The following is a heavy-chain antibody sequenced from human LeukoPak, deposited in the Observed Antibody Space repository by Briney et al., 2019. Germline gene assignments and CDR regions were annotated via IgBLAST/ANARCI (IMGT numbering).Heavy chain of an antibody. V-gene: IGHV3-23*01. Sequence: GGSLRLSCAASGFTFSSYAMSWVRQAPGRGLEWVSATSGSGGSTYYADSVKGRFTISGDDSKNTLYLQMNSLRAEDTAVYYCAKRERESYDILTGYYFSYFDYWGQGILVTVSS. J-gene: IGHJ4*02. CDR3: AKRERESYDILTGYYFSYFDY. CDR1: GFTFSSYA. CDR2: TSGSGGST. D-gene: IGHD3-9*01.